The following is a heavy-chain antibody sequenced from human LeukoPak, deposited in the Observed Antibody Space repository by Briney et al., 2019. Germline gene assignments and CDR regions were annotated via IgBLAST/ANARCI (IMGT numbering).Heavy chain of an antibody. Sequence: GASVKVSCKASGYTFTSYYMHWVRQAPGQGLEWMGIINPSGGSTSYAQKFQGRVTITADKSTSTAYMELSSLRSEDTAVYYCARSKYQLLTRHNWFDPWGQGTLVTVSS. CDR3: ARSKYQLLTRHNWFDP. J-gene: IGHJ5*02. CDR1: GYTFTSYY. V-gene: IGHV1-46*01. D-gene: IGHD2-2*01. CDR2: INPSGGST.